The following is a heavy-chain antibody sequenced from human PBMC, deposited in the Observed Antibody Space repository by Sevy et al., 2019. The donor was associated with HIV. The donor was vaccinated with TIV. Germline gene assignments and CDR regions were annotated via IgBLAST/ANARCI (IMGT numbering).Heavy chain of an antibody. D-gene: IGHD1-26*01. J-gene: IGHJ4*02. Sequence: GGSLRLSCAASGFTFSSYAMSWVRQAPGKGLEWVSAISGSGGSTYYADSVKGRFTISRDNSKNTLYLQMNSLRAEDTAVYYCAKASRDIIVGPTVANWGQGTLVTVSS. CDR1: GFTFSSYA. V-gene: IGHV3-23*01. CDR3: AKASRDIIVGPTVAN. CDR2: ISGSGGST.